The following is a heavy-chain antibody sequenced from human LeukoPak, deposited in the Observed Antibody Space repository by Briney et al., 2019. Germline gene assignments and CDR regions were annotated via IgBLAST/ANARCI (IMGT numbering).Heavy chain of an antibody. Sequence: GGALRHSCAASGFTLSGSVIHWVRQASGKGLEWVGRIRSKANSYATAYSASVKGSFTISRDDSNNTAHLQMNSLKTEDTAVYYCTRGYGGDSPEVFDYWGQGTLVTVSS. CDR1: GFTLSGSV. D-gene: IGHD4-23*01. V-gene: IGHV3-73*01. J-gene: IGHJ4*02. CDR2: IRSKANSYAT. CDR3: TRGYGGDSPEVFDY.